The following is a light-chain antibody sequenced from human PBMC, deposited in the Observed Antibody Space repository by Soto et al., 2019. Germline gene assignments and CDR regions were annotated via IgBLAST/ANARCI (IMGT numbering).Light chain of an antibody. CDR3: QHYGYPQWT. J-gene: IGKJ1*01. CDR2: GVS. V-gene: IGKV3-20*01. Sequence: PGERATLSCRASQSGRDMYLAWYQQKPGQPPRLLIYGVSSRAYGIPDRFSGSGSGTDFTLTISRLEPEDFVVYYCQHYGYPQWTFGQGTKVDI. CDR1: QSGRDMY.